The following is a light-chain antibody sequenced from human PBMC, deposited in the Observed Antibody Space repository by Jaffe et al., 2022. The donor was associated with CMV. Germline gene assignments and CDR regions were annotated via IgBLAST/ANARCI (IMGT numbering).Light chain of an antibody. CDR3: QQYNNWPRT. V-gene: IGKV3-15*01. J-gene: IGKJ1*01. CDR1: QSVSSN. Sequence: DIVMTQSPATLSVSPGERATLSCRASQSVSSNLAWYQQKPGQAPRLLIYGASTRATGIPARFSGSVSGTEFTLTISSLQSEDFAVYYCQQYNNWPRTFGQGTKVEI. CDR2: GAS.